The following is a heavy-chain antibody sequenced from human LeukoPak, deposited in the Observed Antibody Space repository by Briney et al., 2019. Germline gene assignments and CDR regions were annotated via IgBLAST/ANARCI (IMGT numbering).Heavy chain of an antibody. V-gene: IGHV3-53*01. CDR2: IYSGGST. D-gene: IGHD3-22*01. Sequence: GGSLRLSCAASGFTVSSNYMSWVRQAPGKGLEWVSIIYSGGSTFYADSVKGRFTISRDNSKNTLYLQMNSLRAEDTAVYYCARVNAEWLLLHYFDYWGQGTLVTVSS. CDR1: GFTVSSNY. CDR3: ARVNAEWLLLHYFDY. J-gene: IGHJ4*02.